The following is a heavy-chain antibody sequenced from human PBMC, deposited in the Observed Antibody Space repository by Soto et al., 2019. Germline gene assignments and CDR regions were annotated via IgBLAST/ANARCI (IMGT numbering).Heavy chain of an antibody. V-gene: IGHV3-23*01. Sequence: GGSLRLSCAASGFTFSSYAMSWVRQAPGKGLEWVSAISGSGGSTYYADSVKGRFTISRDNSKNTLYLQMNSLRAEDTAVYYCAKASLSYHYYGMDVWGQGTTVTVSS. CDR2: ISGSGGST. CDR3: AKASLSYHYYGMDV. CDR1: GFTFSSYA. J-gene: IGHJ6*02.